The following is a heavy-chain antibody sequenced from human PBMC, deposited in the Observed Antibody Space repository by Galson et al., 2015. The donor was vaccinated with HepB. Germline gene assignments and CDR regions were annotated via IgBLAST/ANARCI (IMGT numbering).Heavy chain of an antibody. CDR1: GFTFSSYG. D-gene: IGHD6-13*01. CDR3: ARSYSSSWSRVLGWFDP. V-gene: IGHV3-33*01. Sequence: SLRLSCAASGFTFSSYGMHWVRQAPGKGLEWVAVIWYDGSNKYYADSVKGRFTISRDNSKNTLYLQMNSLRAEDTAVYYCARSYSSSWSRVLGWFDPWGQGTLVTVSS. CDR2: IWYDGSNK. J-gene: IGHJ5*02.